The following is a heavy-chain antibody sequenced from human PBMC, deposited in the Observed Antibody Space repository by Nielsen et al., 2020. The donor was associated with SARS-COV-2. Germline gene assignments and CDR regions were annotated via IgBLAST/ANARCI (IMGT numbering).Heavy chain of an antibody. CDR2: ISSSSSTI. V-gene: IGHV3-48*02. J-gene: IGHJ6*02. CDR3: ARDTVDYDFWSGYLSLYGMDV. CDR1: GFTFSSYS. D-gene: IGHD3-3*01. Sequence: GESLKISCAASGFTFSSYSMNWVRQAPGKGLEWVSYISSSSSTIYYADSVKGRFTISRDNAKNSLYLQMNSLRDEDTAVYYCARDTVDYDFWSGYLSLYGMDVWGQGTTVTVSS.